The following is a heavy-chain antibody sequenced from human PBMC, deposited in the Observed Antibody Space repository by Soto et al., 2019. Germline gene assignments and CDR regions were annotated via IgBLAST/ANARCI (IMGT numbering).Heavy chain of an antibody. D-gene: IGHD1-1*01. J-gene: IGHJ4*02. CDR3: ARQLESTTSFDY. CDR1: GGSISNSDYF. Sequence: LQLQESGPGLVKPSETLSLTCTVSGGSISNSDYFWAWMRQPPGKGLEWVGTISHTGSPRYNPSLKRRVTISVDTSKNQFSLRLPSVTAADTAVFSCARQLESTTSFDYWGRGTLVTVSS. V-gene: IGHV4-39*01. CDR2: ISHTGSP.